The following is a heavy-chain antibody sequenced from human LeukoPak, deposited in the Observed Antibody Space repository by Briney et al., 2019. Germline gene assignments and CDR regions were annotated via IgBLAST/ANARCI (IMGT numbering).Heavy chain of an antibody. CDR3: GRDKEEMVRAPYAFGI. CDR1: GFTFSKYW. J-gene: IGHJ3*02. CDR2: INQIGIEK. D-gene: IGHD3-10*01. Sequence: GGSLRLSCAASGFTFSKYWMTWVRQAPGKGLEWVANINQIGIEKYYVDSVKGRFTVSRDNAKNALYLQMNSLRVVDTAVYYCGRDKEEMVRAPYAFGIWGQGTMVIVSS. V-gene: IGHV3-7*01.